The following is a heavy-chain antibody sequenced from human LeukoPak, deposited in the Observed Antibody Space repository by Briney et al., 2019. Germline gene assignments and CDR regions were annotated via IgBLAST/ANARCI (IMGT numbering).Heavy chain of an antibody. Sequence: PSETLSLTCTVSGASISSYYWSWIRQPPGKGLEWIGYIYYTGSTYYNSSLKSRVTISLDTSKNQFSLILSSVTAADTAVYYCAREDGYSQADYWGQGTLVTVSS. CDR3: AREDGYSQADY. D-gene: IGHD5-24*01. CDR2: IYYTGST. V-gene: IGHV4-59*01. J-gene: IGHJ4*02. CDR1: GASISSYY.